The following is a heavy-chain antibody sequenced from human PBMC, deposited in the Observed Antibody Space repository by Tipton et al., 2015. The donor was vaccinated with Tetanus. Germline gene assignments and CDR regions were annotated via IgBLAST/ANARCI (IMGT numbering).Heavy chain of an antibody. CDR3: VRDGGSSGWLAY. J-gene: IGHJ4*02. D-gene: IGHD6-19*01. V-gene: IGHV3-53*01. Sequence: QLVQSGGGLIQPGRSLRLSCVASGFIVSSHYMSWVRQAPGKGLEWVSVMYSGGDTYYVDSVKGRFSISRDNAKNTLYLQMNSLRVEDTAVYYCVRDGGSSGWLAYWGQGTLVTVSS. CDR2: MYSGGDT. CDR1: GFIVSSHY.